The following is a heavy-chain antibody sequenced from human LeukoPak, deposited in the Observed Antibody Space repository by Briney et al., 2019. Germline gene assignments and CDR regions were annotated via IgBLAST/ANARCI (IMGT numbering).Heavy chain of an antibody. CDR2: INPSGGST. D-gene: IGHD5-18*01. CDR1: GYTFTSYY. CDR3: ARHIRRGYSYGYNWFDP. V-gene: IGHV1-46*01. J-gene: IGHJ5*02. Sequence: GASVKVSCKASGYTFTSYYMHWVRQAPGQGLEWMGIINPSGGSTSYAQKFQGRVTMTRDMSTSTVYMELSSLRSEDTAVYYCARHIRRGYSYGYNWFDPWGQGTLVTVSS.